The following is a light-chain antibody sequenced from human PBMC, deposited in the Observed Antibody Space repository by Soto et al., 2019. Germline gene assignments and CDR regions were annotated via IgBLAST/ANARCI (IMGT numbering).Light chain of an antibody. CDR1: SSDVGGYNY. V-gene: IGLV2-14*01. J-gene: IGLJ1*01. CDR2: DVS. CDR3: SSYTSSSTPLYV. Sequence: SVLTAPASVSGSPGQAITISCTGTSSDVGGYNYVSWYQQHPGKAPKLMIYDVSNRPSGVSNRFSGSKSGNTASLTISGLQAEDEADYYCSSYTSSSTPLYVFGTGTKVTVL.